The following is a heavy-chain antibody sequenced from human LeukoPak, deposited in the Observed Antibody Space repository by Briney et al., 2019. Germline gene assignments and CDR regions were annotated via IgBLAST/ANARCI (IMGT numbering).Heavy chain of an antibody. CDR3: ARGYSLYYYDSSGYIPSDY. V-gene: IGHV1-18*01. Sequence: ASVKVSCKASGYTFTSYGISWVRQAPGQGLERMGWISAYNGNTDYAQKLQGRVTMTTDTSTSTAYMELRSLRSDDTAVYYCARGYSLYYYDSSGYIPSDYWGQGTLVTVSS. D-gene: IGHD3-22*01. CDR1: GYTFTSYG. CDR2: ISAYNGNT. J-gene: IGHJ4*02.